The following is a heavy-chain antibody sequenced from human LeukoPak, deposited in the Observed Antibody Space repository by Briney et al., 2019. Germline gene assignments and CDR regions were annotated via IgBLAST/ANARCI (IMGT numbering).Heavy chain of an antibody. Sequence: GGSLRLSCAASGFTFSNYGMHWVRQAPGKGLEWVAVIWYDGSNKYYTDSVNGRFTISRDNAKNSLYLQMNSLRVEDTGVYYCAXXGLEVGGTNWFDPWGQGTLVTVSS. CDR2: IWYDGSNK. CDR3: AXXGLEVGGTNWFDP. D-gene: IGHD1-1*01. CDR1: GFTFSNYG. J-gene: IGHJ5*02. V-gene: IGHV3-33*03.